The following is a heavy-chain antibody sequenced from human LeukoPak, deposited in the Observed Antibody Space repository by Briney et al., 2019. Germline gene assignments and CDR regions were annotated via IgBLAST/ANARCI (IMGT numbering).Heavy chain of an antibody. CDR1: GYTFTGYY. V-gene: IGHV1-2*02. CDR2: INPNSGVT. Sequence: ASVKVSCKASGYTFTGYYMHWVRQAPGQGLEWMGWINPNSGVTKYAQKFQGRVTMTRDTSISTAYMELSRLRSDDTAVYYCARWIHCSSTSCSYYFDYWGQGTLVTVSS. CDR3: ARWIHCSSTSCSYYFDY. J-gene: IGHJ4*02. D-gene: IGHD2-2*01.